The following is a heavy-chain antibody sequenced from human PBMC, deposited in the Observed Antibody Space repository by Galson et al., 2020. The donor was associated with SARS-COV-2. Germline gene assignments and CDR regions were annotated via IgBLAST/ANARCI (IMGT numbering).Heavy chain of an antibody. J-gene: IGHJ6*02. Sequence: ETSETLSITCTVSGGSISSYYWSWIRQPPGKGLEWIGYIYYSGSTNYNPSLKSRVTISVDTSKNQFSMKLSSVTAADTAVYYCARDPMITFGGVIALNYYYDVMDGGGEGTTVTVSS. D-gene: IGHD3-16*02. CDR3: ARDPMITFGGVIALNYYYDVMDG. V-gene: IGHV4-59*12. CDR2: IYYSGST. CDR1: GGSISSYY.